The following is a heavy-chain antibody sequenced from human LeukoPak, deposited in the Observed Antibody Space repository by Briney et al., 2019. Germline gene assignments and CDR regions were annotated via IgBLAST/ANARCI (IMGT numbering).Heavy chain of an antibody. Sequence: GGSLRLSCAASGFTFDDYAMHWVRQAPGKGLEWVSGISWNSGSIGYADSVKGRFTISRDNAKNSLYLQMNSLRAEDTALYYCAKDKSYSSGWFLDYWGQGTLVTVSS. CDR3: AKDKSYSSGWFLDY. D-gene: IGHD6-19*01. CDR1: GFTFDDYA. J-gene: IGHJ4*02. CDR2: ISWNSGSI. V-gene: IGHV3-9*01.